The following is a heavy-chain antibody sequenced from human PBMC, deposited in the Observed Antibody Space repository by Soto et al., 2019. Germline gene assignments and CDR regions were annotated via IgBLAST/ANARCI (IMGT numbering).Heavy chain of an antibody. J-gene: IGHJ6*02. CDR3: AKGIGRLRSYGYYYGMDV. Sequence: QVQLVESGGGVVQPGRSLRLSCAASGFTFSSYGMHWVRQAPGKGLEWVAVISYDGSNKYYADSVKGRFTISRDNSKNTLYLQMNSLRAEDTAVYYCAKGIGRLRSYGYYYGMDVWGQGTTVTVSS. D-gene: IGHD4-17*01. V-gene: IGHV3-30*18. CDR2: ISYDGSNK. CDR1: GFTFSSYG.